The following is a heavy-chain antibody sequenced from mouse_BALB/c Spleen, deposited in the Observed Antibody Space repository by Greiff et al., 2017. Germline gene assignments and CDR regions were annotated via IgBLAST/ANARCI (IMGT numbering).Heavy chain of an antibody. D-gene: IGHD3-2*02. CDR1: GFTFTSYW. CDR3: AREAYNGFAY. V-gene: IGHV1S41*01. Sequence: DLVKPGASVKLSCKASGFTFTSYWINWIKQRPGQGLEWIGRIAPGSGSTYYNEMFMGKATLTVDTSSSTSYIQLSSLSSEDSAVYFCAREAYNGFAYWGEGTLVTVSA. J-gene: IGHJ3*01. CDR2: IAPGSGST.